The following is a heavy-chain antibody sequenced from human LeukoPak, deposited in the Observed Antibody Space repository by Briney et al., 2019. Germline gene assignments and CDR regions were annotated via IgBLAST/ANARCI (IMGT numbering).Heavy chain of an antibody. D-gene: IGHD6-25*01. V-gene: IGHV1-69*06. Sequence: SVKVSCKASGGTFSSYAISWVRQAPGQGLEWMGGIIPIFGTANYARKFQGRVTITADKSTSTAYMELSSLRSEDTAVYYCANAAEPGYFDYWGQGTLVTVSS. CDR1: GGTFSSYA. CDR2: IIPIFGTA. CDR3: ANAAEPGYFDY. J-gene: IGHJ4*02.